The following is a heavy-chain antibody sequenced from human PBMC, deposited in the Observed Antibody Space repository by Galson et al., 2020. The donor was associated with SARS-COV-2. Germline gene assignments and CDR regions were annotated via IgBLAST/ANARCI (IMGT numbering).Heavy chain of an antibody. CDR3: AGSSGETFDY. D-gene: IGHD6-19*01. CDR2: IYYSGST. Sequence: SETLSLTCTVSGGSISSYYWSWIRQPPGKGLEWIGYIYYSGSTNYNPSLKSQVTISVDTSKNQFSLKLSSVTAADTAVYYCAGSSGETFDYWGQGTLVTVSS. J-gene: IGHJ4*02. CDR1: GGSISSYY. V-gene: IGHV4-59*13.